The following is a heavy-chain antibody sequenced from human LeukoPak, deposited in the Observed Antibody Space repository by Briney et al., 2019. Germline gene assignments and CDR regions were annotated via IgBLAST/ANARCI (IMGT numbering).Heavy chain of an antibody. CDR3: ARRSSGYSYGYWYYYYGMDV. J-gene: IGHJ6*02. D-gene: IGHD5-18*01. CDR2: IYTSGST. Sequence: PSETLSLTCTVSGGSISSGSYYWSWIRQPAGKGLEWIGRIYTSGSTNYSPSLKSRVTISVDTSKNQFSLKLSSVTAADTAVYYCARRSSGYSYGYWYYYYGMDVWGQGTTVTVS. V-gene: IGHV4-61*02. CDR1: GGSISSGSYY.